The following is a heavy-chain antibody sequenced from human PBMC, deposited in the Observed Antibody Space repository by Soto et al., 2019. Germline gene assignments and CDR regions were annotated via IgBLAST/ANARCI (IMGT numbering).Heavy chain of an antibody. D-gene: IGHD3-3*01. CDR2: MNPNSGNT. CDR3: ARRVWSTTTIFRVVYYFDY. CDR1: GXTFTSYD. J-gene: IGHJ4*02. Sequence: ASVKVSCKASGXTFTSYDINWVRQATGQGLEWMGWMNPNSGNTGYAQKFQGRVTMTRNTSISTAYMELSSLRSEDTAVYYCARRVWSTTTIFRVVYYFDYWGQGTLVTVSS. V-gene: IGHV1-8*01.